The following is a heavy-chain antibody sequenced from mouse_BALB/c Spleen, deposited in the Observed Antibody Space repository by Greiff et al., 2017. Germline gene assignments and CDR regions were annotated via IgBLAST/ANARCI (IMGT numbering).Heavy chain of an antibody. CDR1: GFTFSSYA. J-gene: IGHJ4*01. V-gene: IGHV5-9-4*01. D-gene: IGHD2-10*01. CDR2: ISSGGSYT. CDR3: ARASYGNYYAMDY. Sequence: EVQRVESGGGLVKPGGSLKLSCAASGFTFSSYAMSWVRQSPEKRLEWVAEISSGGSYTYYPDTVTGRFTISRDNAKNTLYLEMSSLRSEDTAMYYCARASYGNYYAMDYWGQGTSVTVSS.